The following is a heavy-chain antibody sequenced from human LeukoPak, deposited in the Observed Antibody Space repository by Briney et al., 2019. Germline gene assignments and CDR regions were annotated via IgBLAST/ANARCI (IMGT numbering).Heavy chain of an antibody. J-gene: IGHJ4*02. CDR1: GFTFSSYG. CDR2: ISYDGSNK. D-gene: IGHD4-17*01. V-gene: IGHV3-30*03. CDR3: ASSHDYGDYVVDY. Sequence: PGGSLRLSCAASGFTFSSYGMHWVRQAPGKGLEWVAVISYDGSNKYYADSVKGRFTISRDNSKNTLYLQMSSLRAEDTAVYYCASSHDYGDYVVDYWGQGTLVTVSS.